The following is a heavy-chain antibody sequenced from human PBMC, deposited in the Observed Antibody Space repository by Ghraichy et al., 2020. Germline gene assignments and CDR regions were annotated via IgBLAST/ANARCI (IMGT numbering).Heavy chain of an antibody. CDR2: ISLSGNLT. CDR1: GFTFSNYE. Sequence: GGSLRLSCTASGFTFSNYEMNWVRQAPGKGLEWVSYISLSGNLTYYAGSVKGRFTMSRDNAKNSLYLQMNSLRLEDTAIYYCARDRLLRRWCSGFDSWGQGTLVTVSS. CDR3: ARDRLLRRWCSGFDS. V-gene: IGHV3-48*03. J-gene: IGHJ4*02. D-gene: IGHD2-8*02.